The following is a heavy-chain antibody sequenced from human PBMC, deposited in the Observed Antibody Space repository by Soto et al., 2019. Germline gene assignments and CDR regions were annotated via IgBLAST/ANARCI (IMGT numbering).Heavy chain of an antibody. J-gene: IGHJ6*02. CDR3: GRAHRDLQQLVHYYYSMDV. CDR2: IYYSGST. V-gene: IGHV4-59*08. CDR1: GGSISSYY. Sequence: SETLSLTCSVSGGSISSYYWNWIRQPPGKGLEWIGYIYYSGSTNYNPSLKSRVTISVDTSKNQFSLKLTSVTAADTAVYYCGRAHRDLQQLVHYYYSMDVWGQGTTVTVSS. D-gene: IGHD6-13*01.